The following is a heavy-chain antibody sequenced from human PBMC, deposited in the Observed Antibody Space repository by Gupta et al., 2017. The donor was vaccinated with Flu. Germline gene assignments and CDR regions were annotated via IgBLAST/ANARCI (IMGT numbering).Heavy chain of an antibody. D-gene: IGHD3-3*01. CDR2: INPNSGGT. Sequence: QVQLVQSGAEVKKPGASVKVSCKASGYTFTGYYMHWVRQAPGQGLEWMGWINPNSGGTNYAQKFQGRVTMTRDTSISTAYMELSRLRSDDTAVYYCARDRRVVLRFLEWLLLRYYYYYGMDVWGQGTTVTVSS. CDR3: ARDRRVVLRFLEWLLLRYYYYYGMDV. CDR1: GYTFTGYY. V-gene: IGHV1-2*02. J-gene: IGHJ6*02.